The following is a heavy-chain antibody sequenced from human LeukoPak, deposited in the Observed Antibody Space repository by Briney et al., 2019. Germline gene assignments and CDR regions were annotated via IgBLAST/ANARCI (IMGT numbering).Heavy chain of an antibody. V-gene: IGHV4-34*01. D-gene: IGHD2-2*01. CDR1: GGPFSGYF. J-gene: IGHJ5*02. Sequence: SETLSLTCAVSGGPFSGYFWSWIRQSSGKGLEWIGEIHNSGITNYNPSLNSRVTISEDTSKNQFSLKLSSVTAADTAVYYCARGRVGCSSTSCRNWFDPWGQGTLVTVSS. CDR2: IHNSGIT. CDR3: ARGRVGCSSTSCRNWFDP.